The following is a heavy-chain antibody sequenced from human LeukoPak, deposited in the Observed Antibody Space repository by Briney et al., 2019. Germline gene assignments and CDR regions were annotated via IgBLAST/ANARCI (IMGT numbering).Heavy chain of an antibody. CDR3: ARARLTKGGSNWFDP. J-gene: IGHJ5*02. V-gene: IGHV4-38-2*02. D-gene: IGHD4/OR15-4a*01. Sequence: PSETLSLTCTVSGYSISSGYYWGWIRPPPGKGLEWIGSIYHSGSTYYNPSLKSRVTISVDTSKNQFSLKLSSVTAADTAVYYCARARLTKGGSNWFDPWGQGTLVTVSS. CDR1: GYSISSGYY. CDR2: IYHSGST.